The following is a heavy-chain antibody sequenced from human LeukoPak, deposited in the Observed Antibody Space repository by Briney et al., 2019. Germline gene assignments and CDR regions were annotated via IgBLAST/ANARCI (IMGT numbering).Heavy chain of an antibody. Sequence: SETLSLTCTVSGGSISSSSYYWGWIRQPPGKGLEWIGSIYYSGSTYYNPSLKSRVTISVDTSKNQFSLKLSSVTAADTAVYYCARVVGATVDYWGQGTLVTVSS. CDR3: ARVVGATVDY. CDR1: GGSISSSSYY. D-gene: IGHD1-26*01. V-gene: IGHV4-39*07. J-gene: IGHJ4*02. CDR2: IYYSGST.